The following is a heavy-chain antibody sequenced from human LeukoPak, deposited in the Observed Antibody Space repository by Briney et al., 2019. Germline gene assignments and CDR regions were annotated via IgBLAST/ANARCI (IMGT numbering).Heavy chain of an antibody. Sequence: AASVKVSCKASGHTFTSYGISWVRQAPGQGLEWMGWISAYNGNTNYAQKLQGRVTMTTDTSTSTAYMELRSLRSEDTAVYYCARDSVGDIMMHGIDIWGQGTMVTVSS. V-gene: IGHV1-18*01. CDR3: ARDSVGDIMMHGIDI. CDR2: ISAYNGNT. J-gene: IGHJ3*02. CDR1: GHTFTSYG. D-gene: IGHD3-16*01.